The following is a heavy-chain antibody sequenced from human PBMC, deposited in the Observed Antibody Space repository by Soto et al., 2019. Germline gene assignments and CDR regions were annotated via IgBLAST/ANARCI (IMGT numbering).Heavy chain of an antibody. D-gene: IGHD3-22*01. J-gene: IGHJ4*02. CDR1: GGSFSSNIHY. Sequence: SETLSLTCTVSGGSFSSNIHYWGWIRQPPGKGLEWIGNIHYSGSTYYDSSLKSRVTISVDTSKNQFSLKLSSVTAADTAVYYCASQLYYDSSGYYVGYRGQGTLVTVPA. CDR2: IHYSGST. CDR3: ASQLYYDSSGYYVGY. V-gene: IGHV4-39*01.